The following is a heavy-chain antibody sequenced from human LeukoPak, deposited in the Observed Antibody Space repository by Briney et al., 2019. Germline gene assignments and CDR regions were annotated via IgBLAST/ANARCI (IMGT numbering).Heavy chain of an antibody. J-gene: IGHJ4*02. Sequence: GGSLRLSCAASGFTFSSYAMSWIRQAPGKGLEWVSAISGSGGSTYYADSVKGRLTISRDNSKNTLYLQMNSLRAEDTAVYYCAKGYCSSTSCHRGDYWGQGTLVTVSS. CDR1: GFTFSSYA. CDR3: AKGYCSSTSCHRGDY. D-gene: IGHD2-2*02. V-gene: IGHV3-23*01. CDR2: ISGSGGST.